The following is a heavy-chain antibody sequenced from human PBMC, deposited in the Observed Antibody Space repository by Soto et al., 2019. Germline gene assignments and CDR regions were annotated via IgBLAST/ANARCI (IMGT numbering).Heavy chain of an antibody. Sequence: VQLVESGGGVVQPGGSLRLSCAASGFSFSTSGMHWVRQAPGKGLEWVAVISYDGSNINYAESMKGRFTISRDNSKNTLFLQLNSRRPDDTSVYYCAKDTRYSGNHFDHWGQGTRVAVSS. V-gene: IGHV3-30*18. J-gene: IGHJ4*02. CDR2: ISYDGSNI. CDR1: GFSFSTSG. D-gene: IGHD1-26*01. CDR3: AKDTRYSGNHFDH.